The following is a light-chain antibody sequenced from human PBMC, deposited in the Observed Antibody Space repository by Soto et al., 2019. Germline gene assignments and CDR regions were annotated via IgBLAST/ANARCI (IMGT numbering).Light chain of an antibody. CDR3: QQFYSTPHT. V-gene: IGKV4-1*01. Sequence: DIVMTQSPDSLAVSLGERATINFKSSQSVLYSSNNKNYLAWYQQKLGQPPKLLFFWASTRESGVPDRFSGSGSGTDFTLTISSLQAEDVAVYYCQQFYSTPHTFGQGTKV. J-gene: IGKJ1*01. CDR2: WAS. CDR1: QSVLYSSNNKNY.